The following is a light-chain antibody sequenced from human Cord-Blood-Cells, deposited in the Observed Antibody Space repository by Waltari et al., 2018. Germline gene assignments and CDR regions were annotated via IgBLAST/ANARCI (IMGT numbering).Light chain of an antibody. CDR1: SSDVGGYNH. V-gene: IGLV2-14*03. Sequence: QSALTHPASVSGPPGQSLPLSCTGTSSDVGGYNHVSWYQQHPGKAPKLMSYDVSNRPSWVSNRFSGSKSGNTASLTTSGLQAEDEADYYCSSYTSSSTWVFGGGTKLTAL. J-gene: IGLJ3*02. CDR2: DVS. CDR3: SSYTSSSTWV.